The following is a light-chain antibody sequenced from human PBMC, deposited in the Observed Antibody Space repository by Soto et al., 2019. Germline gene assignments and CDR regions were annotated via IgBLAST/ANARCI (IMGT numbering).Light chain of an antibody. CDR3: QSYDSSLINSV. Sequence: QSVLTQPPSVSGDPGQCVTISCTGSFSNIGAGYDVHWYQQFPGTVPKLLIYGNSNRPSGVPDRFSGSKSGTSASLAITGLQAEDEADYYCQSYDSSLINSVFGGGTKLTVL. V-gene: IGLV1-40*01. CDR1: FSNIGAGYD. CDR2: GNS. J-gene: IGLJ3*02.